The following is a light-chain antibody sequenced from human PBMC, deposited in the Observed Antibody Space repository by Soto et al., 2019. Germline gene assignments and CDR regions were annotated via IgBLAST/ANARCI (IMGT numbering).Light chain of an antibody. V-gene: IGLV2-8*01. CDR2: EVN. CDR1: SSDVGAYNY. CDR3: TSHAGTINFPYI. Sequence: QSVLTQPPSASGTPGQRVTISCTGTSSDVGAYNYVSWYQHHPGKAPKLMVYEVNKRPSGVPDRFSGSKSGNTASLTVSGLQAEDEADYYCTSHAGTINFPYIFGTGTKVTVL. J-gene: IGLJ1*01.